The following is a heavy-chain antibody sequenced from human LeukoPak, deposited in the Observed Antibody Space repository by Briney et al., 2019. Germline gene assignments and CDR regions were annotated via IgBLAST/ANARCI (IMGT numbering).Heavy chain of an antibody. Sequence: ASVKVSCKASGYTFTSYGISWVRQAPGQGLEWMGWISAYNGNTNYAQKLQGRVTMTTDTSTSTAYMELRSLRSDDTAVYYCARDLEDYYGSGSSDYWGQGTLVTVSS. J-gene: IGHJ4*02. V-gene: IGHV1-18*01. CDR2: ISAYNGNT. CDR3: ARDLEDYYGSGSSDY. CDR1: GYTFTSYG. D-gene: IGHD3-10*01.